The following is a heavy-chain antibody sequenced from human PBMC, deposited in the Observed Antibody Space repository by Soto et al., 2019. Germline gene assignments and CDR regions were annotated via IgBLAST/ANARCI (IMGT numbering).Heavy chain of an antibody. CDR3: ALRSMAVVPEY. Sequence: SETLSLTCAVSGYSSSSSNWWGWIRQPPGKGLESIGYLYYGRSANYNPSLKRRVTLSVDTSTNQCSLTLSSMTAADTAVYYCALRSMAVVPEYWGQGTLVTGSS. J-gene: IGHJ4*02. CDR1: GYSSSSSNW. CDR2: LYYGRSA. V-gene: IGHV4-28*01. D-gene: IGHD3-22*01.